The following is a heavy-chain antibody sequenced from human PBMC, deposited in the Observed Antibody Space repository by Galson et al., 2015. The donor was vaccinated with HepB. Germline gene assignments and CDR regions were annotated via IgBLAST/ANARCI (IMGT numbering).Heavy chain of an antibody. CDR1: GGTFSSYA. V-gene: IGHV1-69*04. D-gene: IGHD3-3*01. J-gene: IGHJ4*02. CDR2: IIPILGIA. CDR3: ARDHHDFWSGYPRGFDY. Sequence: SVKVSCKASGGTFSSYAISWVRQAPGQGLEWMGRIIPILGIANYAQKFQGRVTITADKPTSTAYMELSSLRSEDTAVYYCARDHHDFWSGYPRGFDYWGQGTLVTVSS.